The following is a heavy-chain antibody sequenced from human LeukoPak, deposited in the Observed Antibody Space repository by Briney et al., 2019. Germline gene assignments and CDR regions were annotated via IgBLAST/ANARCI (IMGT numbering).Heavy chain of an antibody. Sequence: SETLSLTCTVSGGSISSSSYYWGWIRQPPGKGLKWIVSIYYSGSTYYNPSLKSRVTISVDTSKNQFSLKLSSVTAADTAVYYCARREGANWNYVTPFDYWGQGTLVTVSS. J-gene: IGHJ4*02. V-gene: IGHV4-39*01. CDR1: GGSISSSSYY. CDR2: IYYSGST. CDR3: ARREGANWNYVTPFDY. D-gene: IGHD1-7*01.